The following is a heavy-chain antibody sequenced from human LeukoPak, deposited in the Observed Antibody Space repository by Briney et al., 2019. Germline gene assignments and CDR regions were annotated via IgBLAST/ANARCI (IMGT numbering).Heavy chain of an antibody. D-gene: IGHD3-10*01. V-gene: IGHV3-33*06. CDR2: IWYDGSNE. J-gene: IGHJ5*02. CDR3: AKEAGGIEGSYNWFDP. CDR1: GFTFSSYG. Sequence: GRSLRLSCAASGFTFSSYGMHWVRQAPGKGLEWVAVIWYDGSNEYYADSVKGRFTVSRDNSKNTLYLQMNSLSAEDTAVYYCAKEAGGIEGSYNWFDPWGQGTLVTVSS.